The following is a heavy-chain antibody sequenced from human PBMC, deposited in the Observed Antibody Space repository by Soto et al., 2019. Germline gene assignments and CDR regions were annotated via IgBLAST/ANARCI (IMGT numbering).Heavy chain of an antibody. V-gene: IGHV3-72*01. CDR3: VRDDSRGDSSAFDL. CDR1: GFTFSDHH. D-gene: IGHD3-10*01. J-gene: IGHJ3*01. Sequence: EVQLVESGGGLVQPGGSLRLSCAASGFTFSDHHIDWVRQAPGKGLEWVGRSRNKARGYTTEYAPSVKGRFTISRDASRSSVFLEMYRLKIDDTAMYYCVRDDSRGDSSAFDLWGQGTMVTVSS. CDR2: SRNKARGYTT.